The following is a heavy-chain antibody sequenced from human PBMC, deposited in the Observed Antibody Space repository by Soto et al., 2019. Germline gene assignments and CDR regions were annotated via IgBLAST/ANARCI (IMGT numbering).Heavy chain of an antibody. CDR1: GFTFSSYT. CDR3: ARVLYYDGSGYNF. D-gene: IGHD3-22*01. J-gene: IGHJ4*02. V-gene: IGHV3-21*01. Sequence: GGSLRLSCAASGFTFSSYTMNWVRQAPGKGLEWVSSISSTSSYIYYADSVKGRFTISRDNAKNSLYLQMNSLRAEDTAVYYCARVLYYDGSGYNFWGQGTLVTVSS. CDR2: ISSTSSYI.